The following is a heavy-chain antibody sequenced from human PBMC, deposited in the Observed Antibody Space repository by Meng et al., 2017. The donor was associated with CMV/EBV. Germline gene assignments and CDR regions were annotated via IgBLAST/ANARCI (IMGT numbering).Heavy chain of an antibody. CDR3: ARVSYDFWSAVRGYYYYGMDV. J-gene: IGHJ6*02. Sequence: GESLKISCAASGFTVSSHYMSWVRQAPGKGLEWVSVIYSGGSTYYEDSVKGRFTISRDNSKNTLYLQMNSLRAEDTAVYYCARVSYDFWSAVRGYYYYGMDVWGQGTTVTVSS. V-gene: IGHV3-53*01. D-gene: IGHD3-3*01. CDR2: IYSGGST. CDR1: GFTVSSHY.